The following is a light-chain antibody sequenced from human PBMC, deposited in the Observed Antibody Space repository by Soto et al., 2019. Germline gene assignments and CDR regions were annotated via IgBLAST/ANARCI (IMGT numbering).Light chain of an antibody. J-gene: IGKJ3*01. CDR1: QSVSRNS. Sequence: PGERATLSCRASQSVSRNSLAWYQQQPGQAPRLLIYGASSRATDIPDRFSGSGSGTDFTLIVSSLEPEDFAVYFCQQYGTSPPTFGPGTKVDIK. V-gene: IGKV3-20*01. CDR3: QQYGTSPPT. CDR2: GAS.